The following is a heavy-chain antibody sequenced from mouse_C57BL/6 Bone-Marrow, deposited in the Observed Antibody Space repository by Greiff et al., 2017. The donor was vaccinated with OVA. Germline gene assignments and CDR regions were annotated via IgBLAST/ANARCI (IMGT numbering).Heavy chain of an antibody. Sequence: QVQLQQPGAELVRPGTSVKLSCKASGYTFTSYWMHWVKQRPGQGLEWIGVIDPSDSYTNYNQKFKGKATLTVETSSSTAYMQLSSLTSEDSAVYYCAPYSNYAWFAYWGQGTLVTVSA. J-gene: IGHJ3*01. D-gene: IGHD2-5*01. CDR2: IDPSDSYT. CDR1: GYTFTSYW. CDR3: APYSNYAWFAY. V-gene: IGHV1-59*01.